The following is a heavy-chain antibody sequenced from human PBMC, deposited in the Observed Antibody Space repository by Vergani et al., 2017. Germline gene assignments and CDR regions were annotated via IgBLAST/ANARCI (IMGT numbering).Heavy chain of an antibody. CDR1: GGSFTSYH. J-gene: IGHJ6*03. CDR2: IDHTGRP. CDR3: ARVNTETNGHLYYYYYLDV. Sequence: QVQLQQWGGGLLKPSETLSLTCVVNGGSFTSYHWTWIRQSAGAGLEWVGDIDHTGRPDYNPYLKSRLTMSVDKSRNQFSLTLNSVTATDTAISFCARVNTETNGHLYYYYYLDVWGQGTAVTVS. D-gene: IGHD4-11*01. V-gene: IGHV4-34*01.